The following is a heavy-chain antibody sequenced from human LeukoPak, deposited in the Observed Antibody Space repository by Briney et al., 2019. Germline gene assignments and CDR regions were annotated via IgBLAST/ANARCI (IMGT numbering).Heavy chain of an antibody. D-gene: IGHD6-6*01. CDR3: ARTFMEYSSSFGV. V-gene: IGHV4-34*01. CDR2: INHSGST. Sequence: SETLSLTCAVYGGSFSGYYWSWIRQPPGKGLEWIGEINHSGSTNYNPSLKSRVTISVDTSKNQFSLKLSSVTAADTAVYYCARTFMEYSSSFGVWGKGTTVTVSS. J-gene: IGHJ6*04. CDR1: GGSFSGYY.